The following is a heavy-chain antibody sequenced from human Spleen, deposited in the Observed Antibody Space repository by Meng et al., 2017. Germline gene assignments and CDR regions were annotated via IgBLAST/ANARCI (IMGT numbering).Heavy chain of an antibody. D-gene: IGHD4-11*01. CDR1: GGSFSDYY. V-gene: IGHV4-34*01. J-gene: IGHJ4*02. CDR3: ARGPTTMAHDFDY. CDR2: INHSGST. Sequence: PLHQWGPGLFEPSEILSLTCFVSGGSFSDYYWRWIRQPPGKGLEWIGEINHSGSTNYNPSLESRATISVDTSQNNLSLKLSSVTAADSAVYYCARGPTTMAHDFDYWGQGTLVTVSS.